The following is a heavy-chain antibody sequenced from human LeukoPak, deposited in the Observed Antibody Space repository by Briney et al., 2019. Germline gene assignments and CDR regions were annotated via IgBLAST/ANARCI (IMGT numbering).Heavy chain of an antibody. Sequence: QAGVSLRRSCAASGFTFDDYAMHWVGQAPGKGLECVSGISSNSGSIGHEGSVNRPLTISRDTAKNYLYLQMTSLRAEYTALYYCALDNYDSSGCDYWGQATLVTASS. CDR1: GFTFDDYA. D-gene: IGHD3-22*01. J-gene: IGHJ4*02. CDR3: ALDNYDSSGCDY. CDR2: ISSNSGSI. V-gene: IGHV3-9*01.